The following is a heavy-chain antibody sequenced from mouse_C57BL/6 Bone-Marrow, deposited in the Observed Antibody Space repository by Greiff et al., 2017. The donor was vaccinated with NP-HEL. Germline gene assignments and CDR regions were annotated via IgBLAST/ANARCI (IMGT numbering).Heavy chain of an antibody. D-gene: IGHD2-4*01. J-gene: IGHJ1*03. CDR3: ASQGLRRRVGYFDV. CDR2: IDPATGNT. CDR1: GFHIKNTY. Sequence: EVQLQQSVAELVRPGASVKLSCTASGFHIKNTYMHWVKQRPEQGLEWIGRIDPATGNTKSAPKFQGKATITADTSSHTAYLQLSSLTSEDTAIYYCASQGLRRRVGYFDVWGTGTTVTVSS. V-gene: IGHV14-3*01.